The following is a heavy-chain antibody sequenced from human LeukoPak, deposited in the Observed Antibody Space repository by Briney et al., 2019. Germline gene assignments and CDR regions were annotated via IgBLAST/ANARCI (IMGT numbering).Heavy chain of an antibody. V-gene: IGHV4-39*02. J-gene: IGHJ6*03. CDR3: AREIRPGNYYYYMDV. CDR1: GGSISSSSYY. Sequence: PSETLSLTCTASGGSISSSSYYWVWIRQPPGKGLEWIGSIYYSGSTYYNPSLKSRVTISVDMSKNQFSLKLSSVTAADTAVYYCAREIRPGNYYYYMDVWGKGTTVTISS. D-gene: IGHD1-14*01. CDR2: IYYSGST.